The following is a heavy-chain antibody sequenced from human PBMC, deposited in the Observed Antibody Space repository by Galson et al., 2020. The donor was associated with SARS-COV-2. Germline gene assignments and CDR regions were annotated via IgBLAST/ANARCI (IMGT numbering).Heavy chain of an antibody. CDR1: GFTFSTYA. D-gene: IGHD6-19*01. Sequence: GGSLRLSCAASGFTFSTYALHWVRQAPGKGLELVAVVSYDGTNKYYADSVKGRFTISRDNSKNSLYLQMNSLRAEDTAIYWSFVAVAGSDYWGKGTLVTVST. CDR2: VSYDGTNK. J-gene: IGHJ4*02. V-gene: IGHV3-30-3*01. CDR3: FVAVAGSDY.